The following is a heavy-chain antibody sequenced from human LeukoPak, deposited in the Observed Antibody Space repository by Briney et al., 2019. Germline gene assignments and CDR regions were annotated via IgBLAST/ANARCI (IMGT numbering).Heavy chain of an antibody. D-gene: IGHD2-2*01. J-gene: IGHJ5*02. V-gene: IGHV1-69*05. Sequence: AASVKVSCKASGGTFSSYAISWVRQAPGQGLEWMGGIIPIFGTANYAQKFQGRVTITTDESTSTAYMELSSLRSEDTAVYYCAGGSTSRLRAWYNWLDPWGQGTLVTVSS. CDR1: GGTFSSYA. CDR3: AGGSTSRLRAWYNWLDP. CDR2: IIPIFGTA.